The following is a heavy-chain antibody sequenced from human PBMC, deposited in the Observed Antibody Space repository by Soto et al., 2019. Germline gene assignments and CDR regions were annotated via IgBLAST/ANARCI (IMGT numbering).Heavy chain of an antibody. CDR1: GFTFNTYW. CDR2: IYSDGSRT. CDR3: ARGAGGYYYMDV. D-gene: IGHD3-10*01. V-gene: IGHV3-74*01. Sequence: EVQLVKSRGGLVQPGGSLRLSCATSGFTFNTYWMHWVRQAPGKGLVWVSRIYSDGSRTSYADSVKGRFTISRDNAKNTLYLQMDSLSPEDTAVYYCARGAGGYYYMDVWGKGTTVTVSS. J-gene: IGHJ6*03.